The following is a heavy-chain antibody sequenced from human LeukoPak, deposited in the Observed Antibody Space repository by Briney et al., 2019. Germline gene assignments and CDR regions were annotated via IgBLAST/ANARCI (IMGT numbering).Heavy chain of an antibody. CDR3: ARESADYVTSGYYDY. CDR1: GFTFSSYW. CDR2: INSDGSST. Sequence: GGSLRLSCAASGFTFSSYWMHWVRQAPGKGLVWVSRINSDGSSTSYADSVKGRFTISRDNAKNTLYLQMNSLRAEDTAVYYCARESADYVTSGYYDYWGQGTLVTVSS. V-gene: IGHV3-74*01. J-gene: IGHJ4*02. D-gene: IGHD3-22*01.